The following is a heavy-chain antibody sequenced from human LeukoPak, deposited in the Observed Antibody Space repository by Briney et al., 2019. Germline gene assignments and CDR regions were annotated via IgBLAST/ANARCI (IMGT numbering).Heavy chain of an antibody. CDR2: IEKTGSYV. Sequence: GGSLRLSCAASGFTFSNSIMDWVRQAPGKGLEWVSSIEKTGSYVYHVDSVRGRFTISRDNAKNSLYLQMNSLRAEDTAVYYCAREGVGIKDLDYWGQGTLVTVSS. V-gene: IGHV3-21*01. D-gene: IGHD1-26*01. CDR3: AREGVGIKDLDY. J-gene: IGHJ4*02. CDR1: GFTFSNSI.